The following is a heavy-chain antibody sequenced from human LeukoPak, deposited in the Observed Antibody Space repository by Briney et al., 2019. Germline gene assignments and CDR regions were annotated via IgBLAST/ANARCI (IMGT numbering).Heavy chain of an antibody. J-gene: IGHJ4*02. CDR1: GFTFSSYA. Sequence: GGSLRLSCAASGFTFSSYAMHWVRQAPGEGLEWVAVISYDGSNKYYADSVKGRFTISRDNSKNTLYLQMNSLRAEDTAVYYCARDSGYSGYDSDYWGQGTLVTVSS. V-gene: IGHV3-30-3*01. CDR2: ISYDGSNK. CDR3: ARDSGYSGYDSDY. D-gene: IGHD5-12*01.